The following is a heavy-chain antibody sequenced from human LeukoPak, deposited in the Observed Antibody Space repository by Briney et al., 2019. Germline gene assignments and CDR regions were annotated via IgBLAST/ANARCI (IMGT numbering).Heavy chain of an antibody. Sequence: PSETLSLTCTVSGGSISSGSYYWSWIRQPAGKGLEWIGRIYTSGSTNYNPSLKSRVTISVDTSKNQFSLKLSSVTAADTAVYYCARLGDPGLDYWGQGTLVTVSS. CDR3: ARLGDPGLDY. CDR2: IYTSGST. J-gene: IGHJ4*02. D-gene: IGHD3-10*01. CDR1: GGSISSGSYY. V-gene: IGHV4-61*02.